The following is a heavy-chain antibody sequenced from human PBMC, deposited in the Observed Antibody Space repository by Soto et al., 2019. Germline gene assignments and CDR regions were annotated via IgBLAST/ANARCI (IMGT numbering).Heavy chain of an antibody. Sequence: QVQLVQSGAEVKKPGSSVRVSCKASGTIFSSYTISGVRQAPGQGLEWMGRIIPILGETNSAQKFQGRVTLTWDKSANTAYMELNSLRLEDTALYYCARGLGGRMDDWGQGTTVTVSS. V-gene: IGHV1-69*08. J-gene: IGHJ6*02. D-gene: IGHD3-16*01. CDR2: IIPILGET. CDR3: ARGLGGRMDD. CDR1: GTIFSSYT.